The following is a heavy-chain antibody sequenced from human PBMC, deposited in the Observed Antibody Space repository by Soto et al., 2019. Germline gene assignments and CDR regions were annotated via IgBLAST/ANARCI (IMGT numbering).Heavy chain of an antibody. CDR2: INHSGST. CDR1: GGSFSGYY. J-gene: IGHJ4*02. V-gene: IGHV4-34*01. D-gene: IGHD3-3*02. Sequence: KPSDTLSLGCAVYGGSFSGYYCSGSRQPPGKGLEWIGEINHSGSTNYNPSLKSRVTISVDTSKNQFSLKLSSVTAADTAVYYCARAPIVSVRWGPISSSRFDYWGQGTLVTVSS. CDR3: ARAPIVSVRWGPISSSRFDY.